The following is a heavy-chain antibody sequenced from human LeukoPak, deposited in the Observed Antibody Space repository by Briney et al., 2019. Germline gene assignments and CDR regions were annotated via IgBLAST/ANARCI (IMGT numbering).Heavy chain of an antibody. V-gene: IGHV3-48*02. CDR3: VTDGENVLVRAIDY. J-gene: IGHJ4*02. D-gene: IGHD2-8*01. Sequence: PGGSLRLSCAASGFTFRSYSMNWVRQAPGKGLEWVSYISSSSSTIYYADSVKGRFTISRDNAKNSLYLQMNSLRDEDTAVYYCVTDGENVLVRAIDYWGQGTLVTVSS. CDR1: GFTFRSYS. CDR2: ISSSSSTI.